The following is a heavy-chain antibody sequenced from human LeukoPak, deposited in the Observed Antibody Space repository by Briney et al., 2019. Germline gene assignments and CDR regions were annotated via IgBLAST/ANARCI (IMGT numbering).Heavy chain of an antibody. CDR2: IYYSGST. Sequence: SETLSLTCTVSGGSISSSSYYWGWIRQPPGKGLEWIGSIYYSGSTYYNPSLKSRVTISVDTSKNQFSLKLSSVTAADTVVYYCAREGVIVVVVAGTRSRWFDPWGQGTLVTVSS. D-gene: IGHD2-15*01. V-gene: IGHV4-39*07. CDR1: GGSISSSSYY. J-gene: IGHJ5*02. CDR3: AREGVIVVVVAGTRSRWFDP.